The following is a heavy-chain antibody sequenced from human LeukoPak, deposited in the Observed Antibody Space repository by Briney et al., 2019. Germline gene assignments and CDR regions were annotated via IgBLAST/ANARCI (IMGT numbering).Heavy chain of an antibody. J-gene: IGHJ4*02. CDR2: ISGRGDST. CDR3: VKDRVGSVAEDY. Sequence: GGSLRLFCGASGFAYSGYAMAWVREAPGKGLEWVSAISGRGDSTYYADSLKDRFTISRDNSKNTLYLQMTSLRAEDTAIYYCVKDRVGSVAEDYWGQGTLVTVSS. D-gene: IGHD6-19*01. V-gene: IGHV3-23*01. CDR1: GFAYSGYA.